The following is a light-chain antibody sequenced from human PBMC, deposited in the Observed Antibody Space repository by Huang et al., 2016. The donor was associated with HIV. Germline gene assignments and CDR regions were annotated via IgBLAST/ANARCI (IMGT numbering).Light chain of an antibody. CDR3: QQSAVTPRT. Sequence: DIQITQSPSSLSASVGDRVIITCRASQNINRYLNWYQQQPGKAPKLLISGASNLQSGVPSSFSGSGSGTHLTLAISSLQPEDSATYYCQQSAVTPRTFGQGTKLEI. V-gene: IGKV1-39*01. CDR1: QNINRY. J-gene: IGKJ2*01. CDR2: GAS.